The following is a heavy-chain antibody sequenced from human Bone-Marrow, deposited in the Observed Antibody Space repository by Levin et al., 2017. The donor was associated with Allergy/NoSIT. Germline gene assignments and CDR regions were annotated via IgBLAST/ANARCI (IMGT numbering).Heavy chain of an antibody. CDR3: AKRTTYSSGWASCDF. CDR1: GFTFSSYA. CDR2: IGGTGETT. V-gene: IGHV3-23*01. D-gene: IGHD6-19*01. J-gene: IGHJ4*02. Sequence: GASVKVSCAASGFTFSSYAVSWVRQAPGKGLAWVSVIGGTGETTYYADSVKGRFTISRDNSKNTVYLQMDSLRAEDTAVYYCAKRTTYSSGWASCDFWGQGTLVTVSS.